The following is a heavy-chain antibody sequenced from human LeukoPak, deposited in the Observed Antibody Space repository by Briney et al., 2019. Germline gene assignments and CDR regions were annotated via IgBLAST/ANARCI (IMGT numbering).Heavy chain of an antibody. J-gene: IGHJ4*02. CDR3: AKASVTMRSELEY. Sequence: GRSLRLSCAASGFTFSSYGMHWVRQAPSRGLDWVAVISFDGSNKYYADSVKGRFTISRDNPKNTLYLQMNSLRAEDTAVYYCAKASVTMRSELEYWGQGTMVTVSS. CDR1: GFTFSSYG. D-gene: IGHD3-22*01. CDR2: ISFDGSNK. V-gene: IGHV3-30*18.